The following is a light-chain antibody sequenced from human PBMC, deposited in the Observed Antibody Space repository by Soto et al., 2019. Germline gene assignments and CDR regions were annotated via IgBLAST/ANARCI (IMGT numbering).Light chain of an antibody. CDR1: QSVSSNY. J-gene: IGKJ2*01. CDR3: QQYGSSPPYT. V-gene: IGKV3-20*01. Sequence: EIVLTQPPGTLSLSPGARATLSCRASQSVSSNYLAWYQQQPGQAPSLLIYGASSRASDIPDRFSGSGSGTDFTLTISRLEPEDFAVYYCQQYGSSPPYTFGQGTKLEIK. CDR2: GAS.